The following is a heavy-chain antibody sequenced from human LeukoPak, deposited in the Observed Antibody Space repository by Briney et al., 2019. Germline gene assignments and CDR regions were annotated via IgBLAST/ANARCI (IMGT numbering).Heavy chain of an antibody. CDR1: GGSISSYY. V-gene: IGHV4-59*12. CDR3: ARLRVVVVAARYYYYGMDV. D-gene: IGHD2-15*01. Sequence: SETLSLTCTVSGGSISSYYWSWIRQPPGKGLEWIGYIYYSGSTNYNPSLKSRVTISVDTSKNQFSLKLSSVTAADTAVYYCARLRVVVVAARYYYYGMDVWGQGTTVTVSS. CDR2: IYYSGST. J-gene: IGHJ6*02.